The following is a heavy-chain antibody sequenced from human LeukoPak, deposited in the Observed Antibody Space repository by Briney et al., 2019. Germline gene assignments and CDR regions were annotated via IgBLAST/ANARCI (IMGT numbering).Heavy chain of an antibody. CDR1: GYTFTTYD. CDR3: ARGTRHSSGWYYYFDY. J-gene: IGHJ4*02. Sequence: SVKVSCKASGYTFTTYDISWVRQAPGQGLEWMGGIIPIFGTANYAQKFQGRVTITADESTSTAYMELSSLRSEDTAVYYCARGTRHSSGWYYYFDYWGQGTLVTVSS. D-gene: IGHD6-19*01. V-gene: IGHV1-69*13. CDR2: IIPIFGTA.